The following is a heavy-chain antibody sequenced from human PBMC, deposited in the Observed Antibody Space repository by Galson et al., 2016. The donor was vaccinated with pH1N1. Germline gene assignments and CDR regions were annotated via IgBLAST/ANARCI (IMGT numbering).Heavy chain of an antibody. V-gene: IGHV4-4*07. CDR1: GDSISSYY. CDR2: ISMRGNT. D-gene: IGHD6-25*01. Sequence: LSLTCTVPGDSISSYYWSWMRQPAGKGLEWIGWISMRGNTNYNPSLKSGVTMSVDTAKNQLSLKLISMTAADTAVYYCARGPNSGYYVLWMDVWGQGTTVTVSS. J-gene: IGHJ6*02. CDR3: ARGPNSGYYVLWMDV.